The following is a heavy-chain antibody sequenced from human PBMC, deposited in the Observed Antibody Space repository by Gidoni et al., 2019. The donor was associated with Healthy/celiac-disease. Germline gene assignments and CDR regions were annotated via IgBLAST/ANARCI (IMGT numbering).Heavy chain of an antibody. V-gene: IGHV4-38-2*01. CDR3: ARPLVGATLDY. CDR2: IYHVGST. D-gene: IGHD1-26*01. Sequence: QVQLQESGPGLVKPSETLSLTCAVSGYSIRSGYYWGWIRQPPGKGLEWIGSIYHVGSTYYNPSLKSRVTISLDTSKTQFSLKLSSVTAADTAVYYCARPLVGATLDYWGQGTLVTVSS. CDR1: GYSIRSGYY. J-gene: IGHJ4*02.